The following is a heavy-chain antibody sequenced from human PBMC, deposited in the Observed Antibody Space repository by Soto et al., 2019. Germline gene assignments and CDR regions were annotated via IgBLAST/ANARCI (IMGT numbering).Heavy chain of an antibody. CDR3: ATNFVYGGY. CDR1: GGTFRSDV. V-gene: IGHV1-69*01. Sequence: QVQLVQSGAEVKKPGSSVKVSCKASGGTFRSDVISWVRQAPGQGLEWMGAIIPMLRTVNYAQKFQGRLIITEDESTGSAYMVLSTLTSEDTAVYYCATNFVYGGYWGPWALVTVSS. CDR2: IIPMLRTV. D-gene: IGHD4-17*01. J-gene: IGHJ4*02.